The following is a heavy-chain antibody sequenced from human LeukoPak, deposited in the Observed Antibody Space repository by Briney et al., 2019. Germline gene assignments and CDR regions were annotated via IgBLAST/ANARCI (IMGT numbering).Heavy chain of an antibody. CDR3: ARHNPSSYGALDY. CDR2: INHSGST. CDR1: GGSISSSSYY. J-gene: IGHJ4*02. D-gene: IGHD5-18*01. V-gene: IGHV4-39*01. Sequence: PSETLSLTCTVSGGSISSSSYYWGWIRQPPGKGLEWIGEINHSGSTNYNPSLKSRVTISVDTSKNQFSLKLSSVTAADTAVYNCARHNPSSYGALDYWGQGTLVTVSS.